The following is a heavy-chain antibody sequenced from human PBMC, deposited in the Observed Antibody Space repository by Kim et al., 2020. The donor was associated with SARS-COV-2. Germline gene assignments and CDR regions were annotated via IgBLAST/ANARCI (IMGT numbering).Heavy chain of an antibody. D-gene: IGHD3-9*01. V-gene: IGHV4-59*01. J-gene: IGHJ6*02. Sequence: LRSRVTRSVDTSKNQFSLKLSSVTAADTAVYYCARDSGYFDWLLSLGMDVWGQGTTVTVSS. CDR3: ARDSGYFDWLLSLGMDV.